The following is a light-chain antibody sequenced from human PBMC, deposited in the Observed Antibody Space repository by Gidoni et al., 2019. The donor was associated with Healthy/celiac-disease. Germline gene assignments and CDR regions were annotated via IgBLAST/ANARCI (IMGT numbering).Light chain of an antibody. CDR2: EDN. Sequence: NFMPTQPHSLSESPRKTVTISCTRSSGSIASNYVQWYQQRPGSSPTTVIYEDNQRPSGVPDRFSGSIDSSSNSASLTISGLKTEDEADYYCQSYDSSAVVFGGGTKLTVL. J-gene: IGLJ2*01. V-gene: IGLV6-57*01. CDR1: SGSIASNY. CDR3: QSYDSSAVV.